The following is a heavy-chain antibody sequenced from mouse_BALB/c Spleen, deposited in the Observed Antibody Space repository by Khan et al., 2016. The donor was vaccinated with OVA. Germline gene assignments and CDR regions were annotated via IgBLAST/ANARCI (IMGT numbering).Heavy chain of an antibody. D-gene: IGHD2-12*01. CDR3: AREYYSYGSWFAY. Sequence: QIQLVQSGPELQKPGETVKISCKASGYSFRNYGMNWVKQAPGKGLKWMGWINTNTGEPTYAEEFKGRFAFSLATSASTASLQLNNLKNEDTATYFCAREYYSYGSWFAYWGQGTLVTVSA. J-gene: IGHJ3*01. V-gene: IGHV9-3*02. CDR2: INTNTGEP. CDR1: GYSFRNYG.